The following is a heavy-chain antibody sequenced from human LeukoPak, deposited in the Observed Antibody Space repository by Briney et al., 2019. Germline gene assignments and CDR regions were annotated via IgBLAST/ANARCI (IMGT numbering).Heavy chain of an antibody. CDR3: ARAHYYDSSGLDF. CDR2: ISSSGSTI. D-gene: IGHD3-22*01. CDR1: GFTFSSYE. V-gene: IGHV3-48*03. Sequence: GGSLRLSCAASGFTFSSYEMNWVRQAPGKGLEWVSYISSSGSTIYYADSLRGRFTIPRDNAKNSLYLQMNSLRAEDTAVYYCARAHYYDSSGLDFWGQGTLVTVSS. J-gene: IGHJ4*02.